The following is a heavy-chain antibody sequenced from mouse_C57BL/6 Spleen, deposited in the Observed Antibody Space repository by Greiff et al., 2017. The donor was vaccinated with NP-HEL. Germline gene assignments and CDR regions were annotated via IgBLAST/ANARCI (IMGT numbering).Heavy chain of an antibody. D-gene: IGHD1-1*01. J-gene: IGHJ2*01. Sequence: VQLQQSGAELVKPGASVKLSCKASGYTFTSYWMHWVKQRPGQGLEWIGMIHPNSGSTNYNEKFKSKATLTVDKSSSTAYMQLSSLTSEESAVYYCARGGITTVVEGYWGQGTTLTVSS. CDR1: GYTFTSYW. CDR2: IHPNSGST. V-gene: IGHV1-64*01. CDR3: ARGGITTVVEGY.